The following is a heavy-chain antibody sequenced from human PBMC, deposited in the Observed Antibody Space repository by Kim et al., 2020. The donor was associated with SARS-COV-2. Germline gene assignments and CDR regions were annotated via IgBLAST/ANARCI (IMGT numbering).Heavy chain of an antibody. J-gene: IGHJ6*02. CDR2: ISSSSSYI. Sequence: GGSLRLSCAASGFTFSSYSMNWVRQAPGKGLEWVSSISSSSSYIYYADSVKGRFTISRDNAKNSLYLQMNSLRAEDTAVYYCARDKGQNDILTGQYYYYYYGMDVWGQGTMVTVSS. CDR3: ARDKGQNDILTGQYYYYYYGMDV. V-gene: IGHV3-21*01. CDR1: GFTFSSYS. D-gene: IGHD3-9*01.